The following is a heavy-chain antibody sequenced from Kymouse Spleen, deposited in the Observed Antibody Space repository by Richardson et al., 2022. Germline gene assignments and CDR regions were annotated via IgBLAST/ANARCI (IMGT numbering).Heavy chain of an antibody. D-gene: IGHD3-10*01. CDR1: GFTFSGSA. CDR3: TRHEAMVRGVIYYGMDV. J-gene: IGHJ6*02. V-gene: IGHV3-73*02. Sequence: EVQLVESGGGLVQPGGSLKLSCAASGFTFSGSAMHWVRQASGKGLEWVGRIRSKANSYATAYAASVKGRFTISRDDSKNTAYLQMNSLKTEDTAVYYCTRHEAMVRGVIYYGMDVWGQGTTVTVSS. CDR2: IRSKANSYAT.